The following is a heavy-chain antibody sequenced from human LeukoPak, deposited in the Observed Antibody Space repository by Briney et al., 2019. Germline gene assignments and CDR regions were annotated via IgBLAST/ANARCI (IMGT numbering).Heavy chain of an antibody. CDR1: GYTFTSYD. V-gene: IGHV1-8*01. D-gene: IGHD4-17*01. J-gene: IGHJ6*03. CDR3: ARGGERYYYYYMDV. CDR2: MNPNSGNT. Sequence: ASVKVSCKASGYTFTSYDINWVRQATGQGLEWMGWMNPNSGNTGYAQKFQGRVTMTRNTSISTAYMELSSLRSEDTAVYYCARGGERYYYYYMDVWGKGTTVTISS.